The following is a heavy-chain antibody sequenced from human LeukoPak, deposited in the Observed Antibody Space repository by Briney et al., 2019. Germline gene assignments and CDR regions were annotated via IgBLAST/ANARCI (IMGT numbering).Heavy chain of an antibody. CDR2: IYHSGSI. CDR3: ASAVGASNYYYYYVDV. D-gene: IGHD1-26*01. CDR1: GDSITNFY. J-gene: IGHJ6*03. Sequence: SETLSLTCTVSGDSITNFYWSWIRQPPGKGLEWIGSIYHSGSIHCNPSLQSRVTISVDTSNNQFSLKLSSVTAADTAVYYCASAVGASNYYYYYVDVWGKGTTVTVSS. V-gene: IGHV4-38-2*02.